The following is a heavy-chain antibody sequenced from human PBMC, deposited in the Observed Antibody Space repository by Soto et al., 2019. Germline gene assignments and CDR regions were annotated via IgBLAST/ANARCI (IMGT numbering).Heavy chain of an antibody. Sequence: QVQLVESGGGLVKPGGSLRLSRAASGFTFSDYYMYWIRQTPEKGLEWISYISSGRGTTIYYADSTRGRFTISRDNAKNSLYLQMNSLRAEDTSVYYFARLAYDFSSGSLDYWGPGTRVTVSS. CDR2: ISSGRGTTI. D-gene: IGHD3-3*01. CDR3: ARLAYDFSSGSLDY. V-gene: IGHV3-11*01. CDR1: GFTFSDYY. J-gene: IGHJ4*02.